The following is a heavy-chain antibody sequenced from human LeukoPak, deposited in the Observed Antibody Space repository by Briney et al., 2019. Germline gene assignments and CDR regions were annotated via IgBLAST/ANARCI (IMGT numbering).Heavy chain of an antibody. Sequence: SETLSLTCIVSGGSISGYYWSWIRQPPGKGLEWIGYIEYGGRTEYKPSLQSRLTISVDTSKNQFSLKVNSVTAADTAVYYCARGVYGGYFDQWGQGALVTVSS. CDR1: GGSISGYY. CDR2: IEYGGRT. D-gene: IGHD4/OR15-4a*01. J-gene: IGHJ4*02. CDR3: ARGVYGGYFDQ. V-gene: IGHV4-59*01.